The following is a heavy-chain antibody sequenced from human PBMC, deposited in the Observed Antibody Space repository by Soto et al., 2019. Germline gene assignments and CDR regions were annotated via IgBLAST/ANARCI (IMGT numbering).Heavy chain of an antibody. CDR1: GFTISSYS. CDR2: ISSSSSYI. D-gene: IGHD4-17*01. J-gene: IGHJ6*03. Sequence: GGSLRLSCAASGFTISSYSMNWVRQAPGKGLEWVSSISSSSSYIYYADSVKGRFTISRDNAKNSLYLQMNSLRAQDTAVYYCAREVRTNVTTHYYYDYYMVVWGKGTTVIGSS. CDR3: AREVRTNVTTHYYYDYYMVV. V-gene: IGHV3-21*01.